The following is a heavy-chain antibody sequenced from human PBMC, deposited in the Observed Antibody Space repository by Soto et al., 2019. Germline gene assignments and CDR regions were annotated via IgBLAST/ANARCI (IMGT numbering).Heavy chain of an antibody. CDR1: GGSISSSGYY. V-gene: IGHV4-39*01. CDR2: IYYSGST. CDR3: ARLIFRTEGGSYVPGYFQH. J-gene: IGHJ1*01. D-gene: IGHD1-26*01. Sequence: LSLTCTVSGGSISSSGYYWGWIRQPPGKGLEWIGSIYYSGSTYYNPSLKSRVTISVDTSKNQFSLKLSSVTAADTAVYYCARLIFRTEGGSYVPGYFQHWGQGTLVTVSS.